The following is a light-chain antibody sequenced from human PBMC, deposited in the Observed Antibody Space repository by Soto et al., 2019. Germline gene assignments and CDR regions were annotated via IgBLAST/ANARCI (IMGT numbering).Light chain of an antibody. Sequence: QAVVTQEPSLTVSPGGTVTLTCGSSTGAVTNGHYPYWFQQKPGQAPRTLIYDTTNRHSWTPARFSGSLLGGKAALTLPGAQPEDEAGYYCLLSYNGPYVFGTGTKVTVL. J-gene: IGLJ1*01. CDR3: LLSYNGPYV. CDR1: TGAVTNGHY. V-gene: IGLV7-46*01. CDR2: DTT.